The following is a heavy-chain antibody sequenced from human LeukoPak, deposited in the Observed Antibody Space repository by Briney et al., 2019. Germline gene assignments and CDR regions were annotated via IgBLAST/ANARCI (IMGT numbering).Heavy chain of an antibody. Sequence: PRGSLRLSCAASGFTFSSYWMHWVRQAPGKGLVWVSRTNGDGINTNYADSVKGRFTISRDNARNTLYLQMNSLRAEDTAVYYCARLGEMATFWEALATNAFDIWGQGTMVTVSS. V-gene: IGHV3-74*01. D-gene: IGHD5-24*01. CDR3: ARLGEMATFWEALATNAFDI. CDR2: TNGDGINT. CDR1: GFTFSSYW. J-gene: IGHJ3*02.